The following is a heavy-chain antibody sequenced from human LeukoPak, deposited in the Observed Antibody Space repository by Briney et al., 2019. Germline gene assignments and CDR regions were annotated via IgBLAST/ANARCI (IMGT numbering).Heavy chain of an antibody. CDR3: AKGPPQNWFDP. Sequence: SVKVSCKASGGTFSSYTISWVRQAPGQGHEWMGRIIPILGIANYAQKFQGRVTITADKSTSTAYMELSSLRSEDTAVYYCAKGPPQNWFDPWGQGTLVTVSS. CDR2: IIPILGIA. CDR1: GGTFSSYT. V-gene: IGHV1-69*02. J-gene: IGHJ5*02.